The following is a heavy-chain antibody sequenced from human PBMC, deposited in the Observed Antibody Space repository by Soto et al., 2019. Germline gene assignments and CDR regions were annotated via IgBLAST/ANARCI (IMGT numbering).Heavy chain of an antibody. Sequence: PSETLSLTCTVSGDSIRSYYWTWIRQPPGKGLELIGYIYYSGSTRYNPSLKSRVTISVDMSKNRFSLKLSSVIAADTAVYYCARAYGGFDNGLDVWGQGTAVTVSS. CDR2: IYYSGST. D-gene: IGHD5-12*01. J-gene: IGHJ6*02. V-gene: IGHV4-59*01. CDR1: GDSIRSYY. CDR3: ARAYGGFDNGLDV.